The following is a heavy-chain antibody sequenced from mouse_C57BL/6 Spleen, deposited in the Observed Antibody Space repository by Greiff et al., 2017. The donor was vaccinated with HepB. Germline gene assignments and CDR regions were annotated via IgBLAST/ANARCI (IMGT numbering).Heavy chain of an antibody. V-gene: IGHV3-6*01. Sequence: ESGPGLVKPSQSLSLTCSVTGYSITSGYYWNWIRQFPGNKLEWMGYISYDGSNNYNPSLNNRISITRDTSKNQFFLKLNSVTTEDTATYYCARPYYYGSIWYFDVWGTGTTVTVSS. D-gene: IGHD1-1*01. CDR1: GYSITSGYY. CDR3: ARPYYYGSIWYFDV. CDR2: ISYDGSN. J-gene: IGHJ1*03.